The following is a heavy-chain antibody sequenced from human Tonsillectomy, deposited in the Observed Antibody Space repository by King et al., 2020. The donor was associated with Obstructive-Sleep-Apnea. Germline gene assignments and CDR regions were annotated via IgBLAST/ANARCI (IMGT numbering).Heavy chain of an antibody. V-gene: IGHV3-30-3*01. CDR2: ISYDGSKK. CDR1: GFTLRSYA. J-gene: IGHJ5*02. Sequence: VQLVESGGGVVQPGRSLRLSCAASGFTLRSYAMHWVRQAPGKGLEWVAVISYDGSKKYYVDSVKGRFTISRDNSKNTLSLQMNSLRAEDTAMYYCAKEALRYFDGAHWGSNWFDPWGQGTLVTVSS. D-gene: IGHD3-9*01. CDR3: AKEALRYFDGAHWGSNWFDP.